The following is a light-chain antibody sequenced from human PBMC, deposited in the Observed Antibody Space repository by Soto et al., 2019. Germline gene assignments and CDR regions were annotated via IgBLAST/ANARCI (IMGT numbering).Light chain of an antibody. J-gene: IGLJ3*02. CDR2: EVS. V-gene: IGLV2-14*01. CDR3: SSYTSSSTRV. CDR1: SKYVGGYNY. Sequence: QSALTSPGSGAGSSGPSITISCTGTSKYVGGYNYVSWYQQHPGKAPKLMIYEVSNRPSGVSNRFSGSKSGNTASLTISGLQAEDEADYYCSSYTSSSTRVFGGGTKLTVL.